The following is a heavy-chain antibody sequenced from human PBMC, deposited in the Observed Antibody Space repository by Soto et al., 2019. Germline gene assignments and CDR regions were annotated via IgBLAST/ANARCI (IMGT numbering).Heavy chain of an antibody. V-gene: IGHV1-69*06. D-gene: IGHD2-15*01. CDR2: IIPIFGTA. CDR3: AGGLRVVAAATLDY. J-gene: IGHJ4*02. CDR1: GGTFSSYA. Sequence: QVQLVQSGAEVKKPGSSVKVSCKASGGTFSSYAISWVRQAPGHGLEWMGGIIPIFGTANYAQKFQGRVTITADKSTSTAYMELSSLRSEDTAVYYCAGGLRVVAAATLDYWGQGTLVTVSS.